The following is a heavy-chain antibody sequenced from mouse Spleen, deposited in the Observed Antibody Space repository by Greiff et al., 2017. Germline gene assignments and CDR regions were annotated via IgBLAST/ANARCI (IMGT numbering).Heavy chain of an antibody. CDR3: ASDNYRAWFAY. Sequence: DVQLQESGPELVKPGDSVKISCKASGYSFTGYFMNWVMQSHGKSLEWIGRINPYNGDTFYNQKFKGKATLTVDKSSSTAHMELRSLTSEDSAVYYCASDNYRAWFAYWGQGTLVTVSA. CDR2: INPYNGDT. D-gene: IGHD1-1*01. J-gene: IGHJ3*01. CDR1: GYSFTGYF. V-gene: IGHV1-20*01.